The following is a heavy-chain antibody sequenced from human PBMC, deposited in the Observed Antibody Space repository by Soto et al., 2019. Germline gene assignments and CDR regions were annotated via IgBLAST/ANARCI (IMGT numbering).Heavy chain of an antibody. Sequence: QVQLVQSGAEVKKPGASVKVSCKASGYTFSNYYIHWVRQAPGQGLEWVGIINPSGGGTTYAQKFQGRVTMTRDTSTSTVYMELSILGSEDTAVYYCARDGHPIFGVDYDYWGQGTLVTVSS. D-gene: IGHD3-3*01. CDR3: ARDGHPIFGVDYDY. J-gene: IGHJ4*02. V-gene: IGHV1-46*01. CDR2: INPSGGGT. CDR1: GYTFSNYY.